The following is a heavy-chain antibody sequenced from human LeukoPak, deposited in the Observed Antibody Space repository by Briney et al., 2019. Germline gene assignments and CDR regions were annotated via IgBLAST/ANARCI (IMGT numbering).Heavy chain of an antibody. Sequence: GRSLRLSCAASGFTFDDYAMHWVRQAPGKGLEWVSGISWNSGSIGYADSVKGRFTISRDNAKNSLYLQMNSLRAEDTALYYCARGRPHGNDYWGQGTLVTVSS. D-gene: IGHD4-23*01. V-gene: IGHV3-9*01. J-gene: IGHJ4*02. CDR1: GFTFDDYA. CDR2: ISWNSGSI. CDR3: ARGRPHGNDY.